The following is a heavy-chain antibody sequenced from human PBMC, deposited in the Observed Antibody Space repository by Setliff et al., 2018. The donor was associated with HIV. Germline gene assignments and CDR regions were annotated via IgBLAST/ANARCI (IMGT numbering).Heavy chain of an antibody. J-gene: IGHJ4*02. CDR1: GDSISSHY. CDR3: ARGWEWGAPLDY. D-gene: IGHD1-26*01. Sequence: SETLSLTCSVSGDSISSHYWSWIRQPPGKGLEWIGYIYYSGSTTYNPSLKSRVTISIDTSKNQFSLKVSSVTAADTAVYYCARGWEWGAPLDYWGQGTLVTVSS. CDR2: IYYSGST. V-gene: IGHV4-59*11.